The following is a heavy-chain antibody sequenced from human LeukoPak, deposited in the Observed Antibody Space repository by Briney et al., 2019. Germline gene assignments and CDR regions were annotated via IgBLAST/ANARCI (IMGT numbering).Heavy chain of an antibody. CDR3: ARHYYGSGSTLDY. CDR2: IYYSGST. CDR1: GGSMSSYY. J-gene: IGHJ4*02. V-gene: IGHV4-59*08. D-gene: IGHD3-10*01. Sequence: SETLSLTRTVSGGSMSSYYWSWIRQPPGKGLEWIGYIYYSGSTNYNPSLKSRVTISVDTSKNQFSLKLSSVTAADTAVYYCARHYYGSGSTLDYWGQGTLVTVSS.